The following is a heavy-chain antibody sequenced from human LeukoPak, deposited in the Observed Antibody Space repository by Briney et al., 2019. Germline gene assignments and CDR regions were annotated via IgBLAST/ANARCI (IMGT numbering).Heavy chain of an antibody. J-gene: IGHJ6*03. CDR3: ARGLTYYDFWSGHHPGSYYMDV. CDR1: GYSISIGYY. V-gene: IGHV4-38-2*01. Sequence: PSETLSLTCAVSGYSISIGYYWGWIRQPPGKGREWSGSIYHSGRTYYNPSLKRRVTISVDTSKNQFSLKLSSVTDDATAVYYCARGLTYYDFWSGHHPGSYYMDVWGKGTTVTVSS. D-gene: IGHD3-3*01. CDR2: IYHSGRT.